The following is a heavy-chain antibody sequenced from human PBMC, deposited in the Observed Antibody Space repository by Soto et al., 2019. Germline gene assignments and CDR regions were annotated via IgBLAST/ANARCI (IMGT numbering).Heavy chain of an antibody. V-gene: IGHV2-5*02. J-gene: IGHJ4*02. Sequence: QITLKESGPPLVKPTQTLTLTCAFSGFSATTSGVGVAWLRQPPGKALEWLAVIYWDDADHYRPSLKTRLTITKDTANHQLDLEMTNMGPVDTGVYYCARLLRGACASYLASWGQGTLVTVTS. CDR3: ARLLRGACASYLAS. D-gene: IGHD2-21*01. CDR2: IYWDDAD. CDR1: GFSATTSGVG.